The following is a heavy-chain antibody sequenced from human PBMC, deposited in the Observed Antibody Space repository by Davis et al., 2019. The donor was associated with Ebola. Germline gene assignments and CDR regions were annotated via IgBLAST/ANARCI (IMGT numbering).Heavy chain of an antibody. CDR1: GFTFSSHW. J-gene: IGHJ4*02. V-gene: IGHV3-74*01. Sequence: GESLKISCAASGFTFSSHWMHWVRQAPGKGLVWVSRIPSDGIRTTYADSVKGRFTISRDNAKSTLYLQMNNLRAEDTAVYYCARQQWLGYFDYWGQGTLVTVSS. D-gene: IGHD6-19*01. CDR2: IPSDGIRT. CDR3: ARQQWLGYFDY.